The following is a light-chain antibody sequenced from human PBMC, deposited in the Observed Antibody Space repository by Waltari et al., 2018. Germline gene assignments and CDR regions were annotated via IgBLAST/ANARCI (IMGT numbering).Light chain of an antibody. CDR3: QSYDNSLSGGV. J-gene: IGLJ2*01. CDR1: ISNLGAGND. V-gene: IGLV1-40*01. Sequence: SVLTQPASLSGAPGLGPTISLTRSISNLGAGNDLHWSQQHPGTAPKLLIYDHNNRPSGVPDRFSGSKSGTTASLAISGLQADDEADYYCQSYDNSLSGGVFGGGTKLTVL. CDR2: DHN.